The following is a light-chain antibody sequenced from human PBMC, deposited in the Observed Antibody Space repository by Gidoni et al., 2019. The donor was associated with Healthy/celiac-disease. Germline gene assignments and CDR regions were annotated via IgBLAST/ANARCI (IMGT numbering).Light chain of an antibody. CDR3: QQYGSSPRLT. V-gene: IGKV3-20*01. Sequence: EIVLTQSPGTLSLSPGERATLSCRASQSVSSSYLAWYQQKPGQAPRLLIYGASSSATGIPDRFSCSGSGTDFTLTISRLEPEDFAVYYCQQYGSSPRLTFGGGTKVEIK. J-gene: IGKJ4*01. CDR2: GAS. CDR1: QSVSSSY.